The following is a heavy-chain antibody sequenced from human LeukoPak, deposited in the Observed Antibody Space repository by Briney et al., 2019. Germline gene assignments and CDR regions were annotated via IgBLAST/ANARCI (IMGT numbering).Heavy chain of an antibody. CDR1: GFTFSNAW. CDR3: ARQIYDFWSGYYHLDY. D-gene: IGHD3-3*01. Sequence: GGSLRLSCAASGFTFSNAWMNWVRQAPGKGLEWVGRIKSKTDGGTTDYAAPVKGRFTISRDDSKNTLYLQMNSLRAEDTAVYYCARQIYDFWSGYYHLDYWGQGTLVTVSS. CDR2: IKSKTDGGTT. J-gene: IGHJ4*02. V-gene: IGHV3-15*07.